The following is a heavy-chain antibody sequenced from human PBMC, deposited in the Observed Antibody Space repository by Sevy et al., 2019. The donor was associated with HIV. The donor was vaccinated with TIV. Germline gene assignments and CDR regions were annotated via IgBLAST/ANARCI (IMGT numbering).Heavy chain of an antibody. Sequence: GGCLRLSCAASGFTFNNYAMSWVRQAPGKGLEWVCSISRSGSSTDYADSVKGRFTISRDNSMNTLYLQMNSLRAEDTAVYYCAKVDVVVPVADYGLDVWGQGTTVTVSS. CDR1: GFTFNNYA. CDR2: ISRSGSST. J-gene: IGHJ6*02. D-gene: IGHD2-2*01. V-gene: IGHV3-23*01. CDR3: AKVDVVVPVADYGLDV.